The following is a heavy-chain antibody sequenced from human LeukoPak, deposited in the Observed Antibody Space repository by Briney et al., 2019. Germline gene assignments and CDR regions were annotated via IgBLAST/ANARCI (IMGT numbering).Heavy chain of an antibody. CDR2: SSGSRNCI. J-gene: IGHJ3*02. D-gene: IGHD2-21*02. CDR1: GFTLGSYT. CDR3: AKGVTANPLDAFDI. Sequence: NPGGSLRLSCPGSGFTLGSYTMNWVRQAPGKGLEWVASSSGSRNCIYSADSVKCRFSISRDNSKNTLYLQMNSLRAEDTAVYYCAKGVTANPLDAFDIWGQGTMVTVSS. V-gene: IGHV3-21*04.